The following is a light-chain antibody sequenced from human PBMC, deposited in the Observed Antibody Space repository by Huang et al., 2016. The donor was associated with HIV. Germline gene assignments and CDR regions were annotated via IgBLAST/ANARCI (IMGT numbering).Light chain of an antibody. CDR1: QDISNY. Sequence: DIQMTQSPSSLSASVGDRVTITCQASQDISNYLNWYQQKPGKAPKLLIYDAFNLEKGVPSRFSGSGSGTDFTFTISSLQPEDIATYYCQQYDNLLTFGPGTKVDIK. CDR3: QQYDNLLT. J-gene: IGKJ3*01. CDR2: DAF. V-gene: IGKV1-33*01.